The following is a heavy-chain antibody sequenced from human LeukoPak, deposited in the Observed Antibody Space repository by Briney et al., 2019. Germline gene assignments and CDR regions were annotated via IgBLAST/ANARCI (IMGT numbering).Heavy chain of an antibody. CDR2: IYSGGST. D-gene: IGHD6-6*01. CDR3: ARAEQLLLDY. Sequence: GGSLRLSCAASGFTVSSNYMSWVRQAPGKGLEWVSVIYSGGSTYYADSVKCRFTISRDNSKNTLYLQMNSLRVEDTAVYYCARAEQLLLDYWGQGTLVTVPS. J-gene: IGHJ4*02. CDR1: GFTVSSNY. V-gene: IGHV3-66*02.